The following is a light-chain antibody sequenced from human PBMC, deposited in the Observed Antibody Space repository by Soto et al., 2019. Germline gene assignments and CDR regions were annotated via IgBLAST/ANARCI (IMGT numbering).Light chain of an antibody. CDR3: QQRYAWPT. J-gene: IGKJ4*01. Sequence: EIVLTQSPATVSLSPGERAILSCRASQNIGTSLAWYQQRLGQAPRLLIYDASNRAAGIPARFSGSGSGTHFTLTISNVERADLAVYYCQQRYAWPTFGGGSKIQI. CDR2: DAS. CDR1: QNIGTS. V-gene: IGKV3-11*01.